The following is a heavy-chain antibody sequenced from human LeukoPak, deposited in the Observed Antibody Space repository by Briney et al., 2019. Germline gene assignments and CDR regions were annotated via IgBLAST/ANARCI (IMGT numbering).Heavy chain of an antibody. CDR1: GFTFDDYA. CDR2: ISGDGGST. J-gene: IGHJ3*02. D-gene: IGHD3-3*01. V-gene: IGHV3-43*02. Sequence: GGSLRLSCAASGFTFDDYAMHWVRQAPGKGLEWVSLISGDGGSTHYADSVKGRFTISRDNSKNSLYLQMNSLRTEDTALYYCAKILGITIFGVVGAHAFDIWGQGTMVTVSS. CDR3: AKILGITIFGVVGAHAFDI.